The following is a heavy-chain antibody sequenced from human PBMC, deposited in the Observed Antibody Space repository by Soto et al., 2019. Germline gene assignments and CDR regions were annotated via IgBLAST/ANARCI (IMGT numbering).Heavy chain of an antibody. D-gene: IGHD4-17*01. Sequence: GESLRLSCAVSGFTLSRFWMGWVRQAPGRGLEWVANIQQDGSEKYYGDSMKGRFTMSKENVKNSLYLQMNSLGAEDTAVYYCVRVRYGAYSYYFDHWGQGALVTVSS. J-gene: IGHJ4*02. CDR3: VRVRYGAYSYYFDH. CDR1: GFTLSRFW. V-gene: IGHV3-7*03. CDR2: IQQDGSEK.